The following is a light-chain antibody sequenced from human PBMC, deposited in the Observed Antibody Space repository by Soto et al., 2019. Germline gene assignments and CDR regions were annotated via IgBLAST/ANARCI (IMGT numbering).Light chain of an antibody. V-gene: IGLV2-8*01. CDR2: EVT. CDR1: SSDVGGYNF. CDR3: SSYAGSHNLI. Sequence: QSALTKPPSASGSPGQSVTISCSGTSSDVGGYNFVSWYQQHPDRAPKLMIYEVTKRPSGVPDRFSGSKSGNTASLTVSGLQAEDEADYYCSSYAGSHNLIFGGGTKLTVL. J-gene: IGLJ2*01.